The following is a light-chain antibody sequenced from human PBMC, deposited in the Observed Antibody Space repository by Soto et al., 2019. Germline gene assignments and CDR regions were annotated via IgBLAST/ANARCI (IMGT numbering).Light chain of an antibody. J-gene: IGLJ3*02. CDR1: SSNIGAGYD. CDR3: QSYDSSLNGV. V-gene: IGLV1-40*01. CDR2: GNT. Sequence: QSVLTQPPSVSGAPGQRVTISCTGSSSNIGAGYDVHWYQQVPGTAPKLLIYGNTNRPSGVPDRFSGSKSVTSASLAITGLQAEDEVDYYCQSYDSSLNGVFGGGTKLTVL.